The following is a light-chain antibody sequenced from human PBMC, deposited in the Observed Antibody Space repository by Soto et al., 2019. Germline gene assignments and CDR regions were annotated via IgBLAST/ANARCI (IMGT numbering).Light chain of an antibody. CDR2: DAS. CDR1: QDISNY. CDR3: QQYDSFPYS. V-gene: IGKV1-33*01. J-gene: IGKJ2*03. Sequence: DLQMTQSPSSLSASVGDRVTITCQASQDISNYLNWYQQKPGKAPKVLIYDASNLKTGVPSRFSGSGSGTDFTFTINSLQPEDIATYFCQQYDSFPYSFGQGTKLEIK.